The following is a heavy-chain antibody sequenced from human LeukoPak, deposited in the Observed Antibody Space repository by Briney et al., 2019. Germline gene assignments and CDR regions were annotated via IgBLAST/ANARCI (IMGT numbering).Heavy chain of an antibody. CDR2: ISWCSGSI. D-gene: IGHD3-9*01. J-gene: IGHJ3*02. Sequence: GRSLRLSWAATGFTFDDYAMHWVRQAPGKGLEWVAGISWCSGSIRYADSVKSRFTIFSDHAKHSLYLQMNSLRAEDTALYYCAKGPVYDILTGYSIGLCDDAFDIWGQGTMVTVSS. CDR3: AKGPVYDILTGYSIGLCDDAFDI. CDR1: GFTFDDYA. V-gene: IGHV3-9*01.